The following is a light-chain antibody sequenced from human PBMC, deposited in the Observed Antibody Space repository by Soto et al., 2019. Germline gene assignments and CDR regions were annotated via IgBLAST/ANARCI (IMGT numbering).Light chain of an antibody. V-gene: IGKV4-1*01. Sequence: DIVMTQSPDSLAVSLGERATINCKSSQSVLYSSNNKNYLAWYQQKPGQPPKLIIYWASTRESGVPDRFSGSGSGTDFSLTISSLQAEDVAVYYCQQYYTDLTFGGGTKVEVK. CDR3: QQYYTDLT. CDR2: WAS. CDR1: QSVLYSSNNKNY. J-gene: IGKJ4*01.